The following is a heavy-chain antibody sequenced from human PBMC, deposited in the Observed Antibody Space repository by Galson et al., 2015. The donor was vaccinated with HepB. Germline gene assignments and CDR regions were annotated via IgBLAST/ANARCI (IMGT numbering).Heavy chain of an antibody. D-gene: IGHD1/OR15-1a*01. V-gene: IGHV1-18*01. CDR1: GYTFTSNG. CDR3: ARDRNNVCDS. Sequence: SVKVSCKASGYTFTSNGLSWVRQAPGQGLEWMGWISTHSGNTKSAQKFQGRLIMTTNTSTNTPYMELRSLTSDDTAVYYCARDRNNVCDSWGQGTLVTVSS. J-gene: IGHJ4*02. CDR2: ISTHSGNT.